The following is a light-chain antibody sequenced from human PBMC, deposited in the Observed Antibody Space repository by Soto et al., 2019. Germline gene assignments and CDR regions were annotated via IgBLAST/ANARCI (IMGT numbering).Light chain of an antibody. J-gene: IGKJ4*01. CDR1: QSVSSY. CDR2: DAS. CDR3: QQRSNRALT. Sequence: EIVLTQSPATLSLSPGERATLSCRASQSVSSYLAWYQQKPGQAPRLLIYDASNRATGIPARFSGSGSGTDFTLTISSLEPEEFAVYYCQQRSNRALTFGGGTKVEIK. V-gene: IGKV3-11*01.